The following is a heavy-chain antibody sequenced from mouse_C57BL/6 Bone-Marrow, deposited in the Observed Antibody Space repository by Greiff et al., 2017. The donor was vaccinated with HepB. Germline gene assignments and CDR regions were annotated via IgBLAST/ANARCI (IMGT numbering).Heavy chain of an antibody. V-gene: IGHV1-55*01. Sequence: QVQLQQPGAELVKPGASVKMSCKASGYTFPSYWITWVKQRPGQGLEWIGDIYPGSGSTNYNEKFKSKATLTVDTSSSTAYMQLSSLTSEDSAVYYCARPISTYGNYWFAYWGQGTLGTVSA. D-gene: IGHD2-1*01. CDR2: IYPGSGST. CDR3: ARPISTYGNYWFAY. CDR1: GYTFPSYW. J-gene: IGHJ3*01.